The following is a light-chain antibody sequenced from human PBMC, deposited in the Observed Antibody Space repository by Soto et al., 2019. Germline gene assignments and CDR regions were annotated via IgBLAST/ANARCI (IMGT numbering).Light chain of an antibody. V-gene: IGLV3-1*01. J-gene: IGLJ2*01. CDR3: QAWDGSTVV. CDR2: QDI. CDR1: NLGDKY. Sequence: SYELTQPPSLSVSPGQTASITCSGDNLGDKYACWYQQKPGQSPVLVIYQDIKRPSGIPERFSGSNSGDTATLTISGTQAMDEADYYCQAWDGSTVVFGGGTKLTVL.